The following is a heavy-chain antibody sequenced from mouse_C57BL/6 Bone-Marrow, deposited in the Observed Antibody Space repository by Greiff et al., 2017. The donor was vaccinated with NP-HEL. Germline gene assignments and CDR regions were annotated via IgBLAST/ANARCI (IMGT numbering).Heavy chain of an antibody. Sequence: VQLQQPGAELVRPGTSVKLSCKASGYTFTSYWMHWVKQRPGQGLEWIGVIDPSDSYTNYNQKFKGKATLTVDTSSSTAYMQLSSLTSEDSAVYYCARWVYGSSYDFDYWGQGTTLTVSA. CDR3: ARWVYGSSYDFDY. J-gene: IGHJ2*01. V-gene: IGHV1-59*01. D-gene: IGHD1-1*01. CDR2: IDPSDSYT. CDR1: GYTFTSYW.